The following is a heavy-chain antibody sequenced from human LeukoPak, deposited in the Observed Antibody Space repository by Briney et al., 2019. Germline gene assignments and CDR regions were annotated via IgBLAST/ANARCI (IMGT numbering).Heavy chain of an antibody. V-gene: IGHV4-59*12. CDR1: GGSISSYY. CDR3: ARDFGYDFWSAYYYYMDV. CDR2: IYYSGST. J-gene: IGHJ6*03. Sequence: SETLSLTCTVSGGSISSYYWSWIRQPPGKGLEWIGYIYYSGSTNYNPSLKSRVTMSVDTSKNQFSLKLSSVTAADTAVYYCARDFGYDFWSAYYYYMDVWGKGTTVTVSS. D-gene: IGHD3-3*01.